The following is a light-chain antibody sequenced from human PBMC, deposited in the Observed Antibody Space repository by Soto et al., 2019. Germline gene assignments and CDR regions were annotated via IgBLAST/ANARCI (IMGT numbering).Light chain of an antibody. J-gene: IGKJ2*01. V-gene: IGKV4-1*01. CDR1: QSVLYSSNNKNY. CDR2: WAS. CDR3: QQYYSTPLN. Sequence: DIVMTQSPDSLAVSLGERATINCKSSQSVLYSSNNKNYLAWYQQKLGQPPKLLIYWASTRESGVPDRFSGSGSGTDFTLTISRLQAEDVAVYYCQQYYSTPLNFGQGTKGDIK.